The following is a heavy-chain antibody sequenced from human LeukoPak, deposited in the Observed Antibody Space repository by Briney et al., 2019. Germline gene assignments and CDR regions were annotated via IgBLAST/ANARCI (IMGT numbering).Heavy chain of an antibody. V-gene: IGHV4-4*02. CDR3: ATYGSLSGGYTFEY. CDR2: INHSGGT. J-gene: IGHJ4*02. Sequence: PSGTLSLTCAVSGASVSNGYWWSWVRQPPVKGLEWIGEINHSGGTNYNPSLKSRVTISRDMSKNQFSLTLNSVTAADTAVYYCATYGSLSGGYTFEYWGQGALVTVSS. D-gene: IGHD2-15*01. CDR1: GASVSNGYW.